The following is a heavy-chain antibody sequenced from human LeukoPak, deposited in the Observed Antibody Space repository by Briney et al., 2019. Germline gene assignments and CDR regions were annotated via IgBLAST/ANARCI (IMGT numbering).Heavy chain of an antibody. V-gene: IGHV4-34*01. CDR2: INHSGST. CDR3: AREISRTGAFDI. D-gene: IGHD3-3*02. Sequence: SETRSLTCAVDGGSFSGYYWSWVRQPPGEGRGWNGEINHSGSTNYKPSLKSRVTISVDTSKNQFSLKLSSVTAADTAVYYCAREISRTGAFDIWGQGTMVTVSS. CDR1: GGSFSGYY. J-gene: IGHJ3*02.